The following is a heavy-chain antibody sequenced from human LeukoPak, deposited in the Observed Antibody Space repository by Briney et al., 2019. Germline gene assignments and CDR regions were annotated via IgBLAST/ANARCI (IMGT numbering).Heavy chain of an antibody. CDR2: ISWSGDRM. J-gene: IGHJ4*02. CDR1: GFTFEDHV. CDR3: AKDLGGSATTV. Sequence: GGSLRLSCAASGFTFEDHVMHWVRQAPGRGLEWVSSISWSGDRMGYADAVKGRFTISRDNAKNSLFLQMNSLRVEDTALYYCAKDLGGSATTVWGQGTLVTVSS. D-gene: IGHD2-2*01. V-gene: IGHV3-9*01.